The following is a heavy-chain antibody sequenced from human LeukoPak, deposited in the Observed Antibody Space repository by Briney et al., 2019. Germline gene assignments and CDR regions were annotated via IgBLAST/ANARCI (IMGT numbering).Heavy chain of an antibody. Sequence: GASVKVSCKASGYTFTGYYIHWLRRAPGQGLEWMGWVNPNSGDTNYAQNFQGRVAMTSDTSISTAYMELSSLRSDDTAVYYCARGTDYGGNPGYWGQGTLVTVSS. CDR1: GYTFTGYY. D-gene: IGHD4-17*01. CDR2: VNPNSGDT. V-gene: IGHV1-2*02. J-gene: IGHJ4*02. CDR3: ARGTDYGGNPGY.